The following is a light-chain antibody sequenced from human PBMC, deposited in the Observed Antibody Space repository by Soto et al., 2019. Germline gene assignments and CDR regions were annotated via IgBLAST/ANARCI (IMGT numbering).Light chain of an antibody. CDR2: GAS. CDR3: QQSYTVRPYT. V-gene: IGKV1-39*01. Sequence: DIQMTQSPSSLSVSVGDRVTITCRASQSISTYLNWYQQKSGSAPKLLIYGASSLQSGVPSRFSGSGSGTEFTLTISSLQPEDFATYYCQQSYTVRPYTFGQGTKLEIK. CDR1: QSISTY. J-gene: IGKJ2*01.